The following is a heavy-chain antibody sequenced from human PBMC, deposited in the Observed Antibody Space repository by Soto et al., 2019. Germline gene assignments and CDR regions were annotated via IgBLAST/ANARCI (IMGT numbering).Heavy chain of an antibody. CDR3: AKTGFGRYCSSTSCVHFDY. D-gene: IGHD2-2*01. CDR2: ISGSGGST. J-gene: IGHJ4*02. Sequence: EVQVLESGGGLVQPGGSLGLSCVASGLTFTTNAMTWVRQAPGKGLEWVSIISGSGGSTHYADSVRGRFIISKDNSKNTLYLQMNGLRAEDTAVYYCAKTGFGRYCSSTSCVHFDYWGQGTLVTVSS. CDR1: GLTFTTNA. V-gene: IGHV3-23*01.